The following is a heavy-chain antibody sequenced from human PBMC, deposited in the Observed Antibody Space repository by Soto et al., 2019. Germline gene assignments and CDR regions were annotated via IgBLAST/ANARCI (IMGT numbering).Heavy chain of an antibody. CDR1: GYTFTSYY. CDR2: INPSGGST. J-gene: IGHJ6*02. D-gene: IGHD2-8*02. CDR3: AREKLLVAISNYYYYGMDV. V-gene: IGHV1-46*01. Sequence: QVQLVQSGAEVKKPGASVKVSCKASGYTFTSYYMHWVRQAPGQGLEWMGIINPSGGSTSYAQKFQGRVTMTRDTSTSTVYMELSSLRSEDTAVYYCAREKLLVAISNYYYYGMDVWGQGTTVTVSS.